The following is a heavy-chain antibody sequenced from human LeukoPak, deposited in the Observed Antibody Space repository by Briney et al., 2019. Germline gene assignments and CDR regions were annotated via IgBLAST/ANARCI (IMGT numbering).Heavy chain of an antibody. CDR3: ARLAGYSSGWYGTDYYYYGMDV. J-gene: IGHJ6*02. Sequence: SETLSLTCIVSGGSISRNYWNWIRQPPGKGLEWIGSIYYSGSTYYNPSLKSRVTISVDTSKNQFSLKLSSVTAADTAVYYCARLAGYSSGWYGTDYYYYGMDVWGQGTTVTVSS. V-gene: IGHV4-39*01. CDR2: IYYSGST. CDR1: GGSISRNY. D-gene: IGHD6-19*01.